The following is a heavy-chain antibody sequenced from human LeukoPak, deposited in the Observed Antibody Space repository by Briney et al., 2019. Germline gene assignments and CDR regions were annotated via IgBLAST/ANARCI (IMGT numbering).Heavy chain of an antibody. CDR2: INHSGST. J-gene: IGHJ6*03. V-gene: IGHV4-34*01. D-gene: IGHD1-26*01. CDR1: GGSFSGYY. CDR3: ARGPMGATAYYYYCMDV. Sequence: TSETLSLTCAVYGGSFSGYYWSWIRQPPGKGLEWIGEINHSGSTNYNPSLKSRVTISVDTSKNRFSLKLSSVTAADTAVYYCARGPMGATAYYYYCMDVWGKGTTVTVSS.